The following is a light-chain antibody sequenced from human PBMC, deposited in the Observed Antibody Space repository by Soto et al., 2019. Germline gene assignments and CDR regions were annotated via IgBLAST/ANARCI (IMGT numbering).Light chain of an antibody. CDR1: QSVSSN. J-gene: IGKJ1*01. Sequence: EIVMTQSPATLSVSPGERATLSCRASQSVSSNLAWYQQKPGQAPRLLIYGASTRAPGIPARFSGSGSGTEFTLTISSLQSEDFAVYYCQQYNNWPRWTFGQGTKGEIK. V-gene: IGKV3-15*01. CDR2: GAS. CDR3: QQYNNWPRWT.